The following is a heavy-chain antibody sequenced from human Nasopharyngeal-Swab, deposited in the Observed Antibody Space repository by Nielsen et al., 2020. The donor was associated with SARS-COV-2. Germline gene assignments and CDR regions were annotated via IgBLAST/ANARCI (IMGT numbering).Heavy chain of an antibody. J-gene: IGHJ4*02. CDR1: GFTFSYYE. Sequence: GESLKISCAASGFTFSYYEMNWIRQAPGRGLEWVSYISGSGDIIYYAHSVRGRFTVSRDNTKNSLYLQMNSLRAEDTAIYYCARAFGSPYWGQGTLVTDSS. D-gene: IGHD1-26*01. V-gene: IGHV3-48*03. CDR3: ARAFGSPY. CDR2: ISGSGDII.